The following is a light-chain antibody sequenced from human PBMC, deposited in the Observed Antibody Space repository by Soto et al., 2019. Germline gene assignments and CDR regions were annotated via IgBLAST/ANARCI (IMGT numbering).Light chain of an antibody. V-gene: IGLV4-69*01. CDR3: PNWGNGIRV. CDR1: SGHSSYA. J-gene: IGLJ3*02. CDR2: LNSDGSH. Sequence: QSVLTQSPSASASLGASVKLTCTLSSGHSSYAIAWHQQQPEKGPRYLMKLNSDGSHSKGDGIPDRFSGSSSGAERYLTISRHPAEEEAYYCWPNWGNGIRVFGGGTKLTVL.